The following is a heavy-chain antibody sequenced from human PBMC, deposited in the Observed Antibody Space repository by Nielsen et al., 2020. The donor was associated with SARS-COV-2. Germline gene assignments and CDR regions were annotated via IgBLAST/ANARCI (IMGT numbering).Heavy chain of an antibody. D-gene: IGHD3-3*01. CDR2: ISSSSSYI. J-gene: IGHJ4*02. Sequence: VRQMPGKGLEWVSSISSSSSYIYYADSVKGRFTISRDNAKNSLYLQMDSLRAEDTAVYYCARGQGYDFWSGYYNGRSFDYWGQGTLVTVSS. CDR3: ARGQGYDFWSGYYNGRSFDY. V-gene: IGHV3-21*01.